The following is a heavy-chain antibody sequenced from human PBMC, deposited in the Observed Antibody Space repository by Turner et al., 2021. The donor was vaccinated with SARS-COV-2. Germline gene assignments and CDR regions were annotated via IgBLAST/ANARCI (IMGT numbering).Heavy chain of an antibody. CDR1: GFTSSSYT. CDR3: ARGTYYYDSSVYSGTNWFDP. V-gene: IGHV3-21*01. J-gene: IGHJ5*02. Sequence: EVQLVASGGGLVKQGGSLRLSCAASGFTSSSYTMYWVRQAPGKGLEWVSSISSSSSYIYYADSVKGRFTISRDNAKNSLYLQMNSLRAEDTAVYYCARGTYYYDSSVYSGTNWFDPWGQGTLVTVSS. CDR2: ISSSSSYI. D-gene: IGHD3-22*01.